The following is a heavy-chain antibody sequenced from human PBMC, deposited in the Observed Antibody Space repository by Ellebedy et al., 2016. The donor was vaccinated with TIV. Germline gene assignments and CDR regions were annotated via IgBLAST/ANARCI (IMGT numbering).Heavy chain of an antibody. CDR3: AREWDYFDSSGYHTSYFDY. CDR2: IHHSGSA. Sequence: SETLSLTXNVSGDSISNNDYYWSWIRQHPGKGLEWIGYIHHSGSAFYSPALESRSTISVDTSKNQFSLKLGSVTAADTAVYFCAREWDYFDSSGYHTSYFDYWGQGTLVTVSS. CDR1: GDSISNNDYY. D-gene: IGHD3-22*01. V-gene: IGHV4-31*03. J-gene: IGHJ4*02.